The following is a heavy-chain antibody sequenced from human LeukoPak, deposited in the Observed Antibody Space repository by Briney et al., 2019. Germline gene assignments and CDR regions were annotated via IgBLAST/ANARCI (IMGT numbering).Heavy chain of an antibody. CDR2: IYTSGST. CDR3: AREFNSVTDY. CDR1: GGSISSGSYY. Sequence: SETLPLTCTVSGGSISSGSYYWSWLRQPAGKGLEWIGRIYTSGSTDYNPSLKSRVTISVDTSKRQFSLKSSSVTAADTAVYYCAREFNSVTDYWGQGILVTVSS. J-gene: IGHJ4*02. V-gene: IGHV4-61*02.